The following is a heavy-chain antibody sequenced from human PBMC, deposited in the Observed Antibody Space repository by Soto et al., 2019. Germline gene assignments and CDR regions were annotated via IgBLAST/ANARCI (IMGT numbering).Heavy chain of an antibody. Sequence: EVQLLESGGGLVQPGGSLRLSCVGSGFTFGSYAMTWVRQGPERGLEWVSTISGSGTGTYYADSVRGRFAISRDNFKSKVYMQMNSLTAEYTSVYYRARGTAIEQWFRFDPWGQGTQVTVSS. CDR3: ARGTAIEQWFRFDP. J-gene: IGHJ5*02. D-gene: IGHD6-19*01. CDR2: ISGSGTGT. V-gene: IGHV3-23*01. CDR1: GFTFGSYA.